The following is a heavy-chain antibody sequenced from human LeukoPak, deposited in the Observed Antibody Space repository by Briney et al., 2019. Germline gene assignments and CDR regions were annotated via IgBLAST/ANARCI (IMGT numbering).Heavy chain of an antibody. D-gene: IGHD4-17*01. Sequence: GGSLRLSCAASGFTFSSYDMHWVRQATGKGLEWVSAIGTAGDTYYPGSVKGRFTISRENAKNSLYLQMNSLRAEDTAVYYCARDSDYVREYYFDYWGQGTLVTVSS. CDR1: GFTFSSYD. J-gene: IGHJ4*02. V-gene: IGHV3-13*01. CDR3: ARDSDYVREYYFDY. CDR2: IGTAGDT.